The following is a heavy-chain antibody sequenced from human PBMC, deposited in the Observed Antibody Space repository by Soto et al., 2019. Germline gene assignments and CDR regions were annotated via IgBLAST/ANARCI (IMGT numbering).Heavy chain of an antibody. CDR1: GFTFSSYA. D-gene: IGHD3-3*01. V-gene: IGHV3-23*01. Sequence: GGSLRLSCAASGFTFSSYAMSWVRQAPGKGLEWVSAISGSGGSTYYADSVKGRFTISRDNSKNTLYLQMNSLRAEDTAVYYCAKGDDFWSGYYTPYYYYGMDVWGQGTTVTVSS. CDR3: AKGDDFWSGYYTPYYYYGMDV. CDR2: ISGSGGST. J-gene: IGHJ6*02.